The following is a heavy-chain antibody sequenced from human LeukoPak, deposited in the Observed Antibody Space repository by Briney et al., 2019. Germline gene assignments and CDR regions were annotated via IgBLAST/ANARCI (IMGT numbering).Heavy chain of an antibody. CDR3: AKDGAAVRGVAWYFDY. D-gene: IGHD3-10*01. Sequence: GGSLRLSCAASGFTFSSYGMHWVRQAPGKGLEWVAVISYDGSNKYYADSVKGRFSISRDNSKNTLYLQMNSLRAEDTAVYYCAKDGAAVRGVAWYFDYWGQGTLVTVSS. J-gene: IGHJ4*02. V-gene: IGHV3-30*18. CDR1: GFTFSSYG. CDR2: ISYDGSNK.